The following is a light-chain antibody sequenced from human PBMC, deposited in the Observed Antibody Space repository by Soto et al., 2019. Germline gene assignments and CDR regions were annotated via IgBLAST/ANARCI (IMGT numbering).Light chain of an antibody. CDR3: SSYTTTNTYV. Sequence: QSSLTQPASVSGSPGQSITISCTGTSSDVGRYNYVSWYQHHPGKAPKLMIYEVNNRPSGISNRFSGSKSGNTASLTISGLQAEDEADYYCSSYTTTNTYVFGSGTKATVL. CDR2: EVN. CDR1: SSDVGRYNY. V-gene: IGLV2-14*01. J-gene: IGLJ1*01.